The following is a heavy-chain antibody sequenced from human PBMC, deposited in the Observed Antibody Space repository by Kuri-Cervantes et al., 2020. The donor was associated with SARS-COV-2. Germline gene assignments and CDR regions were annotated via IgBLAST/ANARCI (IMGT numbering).Heavy chain of an antibody. CDR1: GGSISSYY. D-gene: IGHD2-2*01. Sequence: SETLSLTCTVSGGSISSYYWSWIRQPAGKGLEWIGYSYYSGNSNYNPSLKSRVTISVDTSKNQFSLKLSSVTAADTAVYYCASSSYCSSSSCSYFDNWGQGTLVTVSS. CDR3: ASSSYCSSSSCSYFDN. J-gene: IGHJ4*02. CDR2: SYYSGNS. V-gene: IGHV4-59*01.